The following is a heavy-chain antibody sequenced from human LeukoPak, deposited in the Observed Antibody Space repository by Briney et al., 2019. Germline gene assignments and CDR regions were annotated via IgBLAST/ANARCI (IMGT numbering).Heavy chain of an antibody. CDR2: ISSSSSTI. Sequence: GGSLRLSCAASGFTFSSYSMNWVRQAPGKGLEWVSYISSSSSTIYYADSVKGRFTISRDNAKNSLYLQMNSLRAEDTAVYYCARGHSSGYYSYYYYMDVWGKGTTVTVSS. V-gene: IGHV3-48*01. CDR1: GFTFSSYS. J-gene: IGHJ6*03. D-gene: IGHD3-22*01. CDR3: ARGHSSGYYSYYYYMDV.